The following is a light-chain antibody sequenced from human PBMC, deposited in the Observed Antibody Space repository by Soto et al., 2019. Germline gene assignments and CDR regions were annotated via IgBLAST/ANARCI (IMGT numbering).Light chain of an antibody. CDR2: SNN. Sequence: QSVLTQPPSASGTPGQRVTMSCSGSSSNIGGNTVNWYQQLPGTAPKLLMFSNNQRPSGVPDRFSGSKSGTSASLAISGLQSADEADYYCQSFDKYLSAVVFGGGTKLTVL. CDR1: SSNIGGNT. V-gene: IGLV1-44*01. J-gene: IGLJ2*01. CDR3: QSFDKYLSAVV.